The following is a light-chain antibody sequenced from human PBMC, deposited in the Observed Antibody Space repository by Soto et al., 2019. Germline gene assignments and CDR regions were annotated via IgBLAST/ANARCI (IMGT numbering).Light chain of an antibody. V-gene: IGKV1-5*01. J-gene: IGKJ5*01. CDR2: DAS. CDR1: QTLDTW. CDR3: QQRSNWPIT. Sequence: DIQMTQSPSTLSASVGDRVTITCRASQTLDTWLAWYQQKPGKAPKILISDASNLESGVPSRFSGSGSGTDFTLTISSLEPEDFAVYYCQQRSNWPITFGQGTRLEIK.